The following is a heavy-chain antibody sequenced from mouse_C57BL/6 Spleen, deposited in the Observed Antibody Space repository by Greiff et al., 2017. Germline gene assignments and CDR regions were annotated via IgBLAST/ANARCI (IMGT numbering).Heavy chain of an antibody. CDR2: INPSSGYT. CDR1: GYTFTSYT. CDR3: ARPPYGSSFYWYFDV. D-gene: IGHD1-1*01. J-gene: IGHJ1*03. Sequence: QVQLQQSGAELARPGASVKMSCKASGYTFTSYTMHWVKQRPGQGLEWIGYINPSSGYTKYNQKFKDKATLTADKSSSTAYMQLSSLTSEDSAVYYCARPPYGSSFYWYFDVWGTGTTVTVSS. V-gene: IGHV1-4*01.